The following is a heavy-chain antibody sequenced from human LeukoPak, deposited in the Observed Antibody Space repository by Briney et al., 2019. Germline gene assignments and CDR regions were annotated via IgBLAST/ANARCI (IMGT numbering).Heavy chain of an antibody. CDR1: GYSISSDYY. J-gene: IGHJ4*02. CDR2: IYHSGST. CDR3: ARGFTMIVVVIGPFDY. D-gene: IGHD3-22*01. Sequence: PSETLSLTCTVSGYSISSDYYWGWIRQPPGKGLAWIGSIYHSGSTYYNPSLKSRVTISVDTSKNQFSLKLSSVTAADTAVYYCARGFTMIVVVIGPFDYWGQGTLVTVSS. V-gene: IGHV4-38-2*02.